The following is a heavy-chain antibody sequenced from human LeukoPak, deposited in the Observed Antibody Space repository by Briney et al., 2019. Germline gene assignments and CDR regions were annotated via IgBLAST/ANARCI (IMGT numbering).Heavy chain of an antibody. Sequence: PSETLSLTCTVSGGSISSYYWSWIRQPPGKGLEWIGYIYYSGSTNYNPSLKSRVTISVDTSKNQFSLKLSSVTAADTAVYYCARVLSSWYYFDYWGQGTLVTVSS. CDR2: IYYSGST. D-gene: IGHD6-13*01. CDR3: ARVLSSWYYFDY. J-gene: IGHJ4*02. CDR1: GGSISSYY. V-gene: IGHV4-59*01.